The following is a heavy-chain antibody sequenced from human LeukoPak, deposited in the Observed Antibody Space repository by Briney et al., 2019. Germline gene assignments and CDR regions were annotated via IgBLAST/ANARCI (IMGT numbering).Heavy chain of an antibody. J-gene: IGHJ4*02. CDR3: ARDRPYYYDSGSYCDY. D-gene: IGHD3-10*01. CDR1: GFTFSSYE. Sequence: PGGSLRLSCAASGFTFSSYEMNWVRQAPGKGLEWVSYISSSGSTIYYADSVKGRFTISRDNAKNSLYLQMNSLRAEDTAVYYCARDRPYYYDSGSYCDYWGQGTLVTVSS. V-gene: IGHV3-48*03. CDR2: ISSSGSTI.